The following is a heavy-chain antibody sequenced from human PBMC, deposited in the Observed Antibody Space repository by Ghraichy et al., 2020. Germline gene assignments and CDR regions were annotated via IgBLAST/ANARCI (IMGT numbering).Heavy chain of an antibody. V-gene: IGHV4-39*01. CDR3: ARSERITIFGVVIKRRYYYYGMDV. D-gene: IGHD3-3*01. Sequence: SETLSLTCTVSGGSISSSSYYWGWIHQPPGKGLEWIGSIYYSGSTYYNPSLKSRVTISVDTSKNQFSLKLSSVTAADTAVYYCARSERITIFGVVIKRRYYYYGMDVWGQGTTVTVSS. J-gene: IGHJ6*02. CDR1: GGSISSSSYY. CDR2: IYYSGST.